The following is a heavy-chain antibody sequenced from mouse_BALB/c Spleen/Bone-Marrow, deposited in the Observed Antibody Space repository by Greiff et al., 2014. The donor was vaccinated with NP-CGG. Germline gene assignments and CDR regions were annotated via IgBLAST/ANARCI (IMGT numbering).Heavy chain of an antibody. J-gene: IGHJ3*01. Sequence: VQLQQSGAELVRPGSSVKISCKASGYASSRSWMNWVKQRPGQGLEWIGQIYPGDDDTNYSGKFKGRATLTADKSSGTAYMQLSSLTSEDSAVYFCAGSTPLAYWGQGTLVTVSA. V-gene: IGHV1-80*01. D-gene: IGHD1-1*01. CDR1: GYASSRSW. CDR2: IYPGDDDT. CDR3: AGSTPLAY.